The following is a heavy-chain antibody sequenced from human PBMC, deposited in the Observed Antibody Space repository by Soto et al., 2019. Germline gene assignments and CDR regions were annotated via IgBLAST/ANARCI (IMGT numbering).Heavy chain of an antibody. CDR1: GGSISTYY. CDR2: IDTSGNT. Sequence: SETLSLTCTVSGGSISTYYWSWIRQPAGKGLEWIGRIDTSGNTNYNPSLKSRVTMSVDTSKNQFSLKLSSVTAADTAVYYCARERKDYYDSSGYFDYWGQGTLVTVSS. D-gene: IGHD3-22*01. J-gene: IGHJ4*02. CDR3: ARERKDYYDSSGYFDY. V-gene: IGHV4-4*07.